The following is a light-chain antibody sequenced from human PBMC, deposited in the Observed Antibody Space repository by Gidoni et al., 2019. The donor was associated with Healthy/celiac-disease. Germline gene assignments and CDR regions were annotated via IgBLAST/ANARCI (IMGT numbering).Light chain of an antibody. CDR3: QQYGSSPT. CDR1: QSVSSSY. V-gene: IGKV3-20*01. Sequence: EIVLTQSPGTRSLSPGERATHSCRASQSVSSSYLAWYQQKPGQAPRLLIYGASSRATGIPDRFSGSGSGTDFTLTISRLEPEDFAVYYCQQYGSSPTFGGGTKVEIK. CDR2: GAS. J-gene: IGKJ4*01.